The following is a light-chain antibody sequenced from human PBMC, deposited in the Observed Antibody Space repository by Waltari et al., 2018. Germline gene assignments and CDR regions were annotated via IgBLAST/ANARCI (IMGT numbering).Light chain of an antibody. V-gene: IGLV2-8*01. CDR1: SSDVGAYNY. CDR3: SAYTGTSWV. Sequence: QSALTQPPSASGSPGQSVTISCTGTSSDVGAYNYVPWYQQHPGKAPKLMIFEGSDRPSGVPDRFSGSKSGNTASLTVCGLQADDEGDYYCSAYTGTSWVFGGGTKLTVL. CDR2: EGS. J-gene: IGLJ3*02.